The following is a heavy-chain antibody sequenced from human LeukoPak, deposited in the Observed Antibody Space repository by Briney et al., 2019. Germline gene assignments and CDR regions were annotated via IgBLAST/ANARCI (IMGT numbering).Heavy chain of an antibody. CDR3: AKGGNWNVGNWFDP. J-gene: IGHJ5*02. CDR2: ISGSGGST. Sequence: SGGSLRLSCAASGFTFSSYAMSWVRQAPGKGLEWVSAISGSGGSTYYADSVKGRFTISRDNSKNTLYLQMNSLRAEDTAVYYCAKGGNWNVGNWFDPWGQGTLVTVSS. CDR1: GFTFSSYA. V-gene: IGHV3-23*01. D-gene: IGHD1-1*01.